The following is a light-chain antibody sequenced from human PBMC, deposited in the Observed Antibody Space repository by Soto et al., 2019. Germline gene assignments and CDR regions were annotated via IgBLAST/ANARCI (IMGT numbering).Light chain of an antibody. CDR3: QQSYSSPCT. Sequence: DIQMTQSPSSLSASIGDRLIITCRTSQGVSTFLNWYRQTAGEAPRLLIYTASSLQSGVPSRFSGGGSGTEFTLTINSLQPEDFGTYFCQQSYSSPCTFGPGTRVDVK. CDR1: QGVSTF. CDR2: TAS. V-gene: IGKV1-39*01. J-gene: IGKJ3*01.